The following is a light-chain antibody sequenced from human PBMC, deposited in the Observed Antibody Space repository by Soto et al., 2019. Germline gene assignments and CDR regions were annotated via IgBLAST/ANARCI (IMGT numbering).Light chain of an antibody. J-gene: IGLJ2*01. Sequence: QSALTQPASVSGSPGQSITIYCTGTSSDVGGYNYVSWYQQHPGKAPKLMIYDVSNRPSGVSNRFSGSKSGNTASLTTSGRQAEDEADYYCSSYTSSSTLLGGGTQLTVL. CDR3: SSYTSSSTL. CDR2: DVS. CDR1: SSDVGGYNY. V-gene: IGLV2-14*01.